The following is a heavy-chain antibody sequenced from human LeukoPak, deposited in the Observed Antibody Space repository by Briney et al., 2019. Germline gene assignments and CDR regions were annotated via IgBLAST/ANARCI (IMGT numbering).Heavy chain of an antibody. J-gene: IGHJ4*02. D-gene: IGHD5-24*01. CDR3: ARGERWLQLGYFDY. CDR1: DGSFSGYY. Sequence: SETLSLTCAVYDGSFSGYYWSWIRQPPGKGLEWIGEINHSGSTNYNPSLKSRVTISVDTSKNQFSLKLSSVTAADTAVYYCARGERWLQLGYFDYWGQGTLVTVSS. CDR2: INHSGST. V-gene: IGHV4-34*01.